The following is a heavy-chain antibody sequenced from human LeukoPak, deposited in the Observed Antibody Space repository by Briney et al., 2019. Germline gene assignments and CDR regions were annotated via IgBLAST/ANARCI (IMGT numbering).Heavy chain of an antibody. V-gene: IGHV3-7*01. CDR1: GFSVSSRINY. CDR2: INQDGSEK. J-gene: IGHJ6*03. CDR3: ARDQGFSYYFYYMDV. Sequence: GGSLRLSCAASGFSVSSRINYMSWVRQAPGKGLEWVANINQDGSEKYYMDSVKGRFTISRDNAKNSLYLQMSSLRAEDTAVYYCARDQGFSYYFYYMDVWGKGTTVTVSS. D-gene: IGHD3-3*01.